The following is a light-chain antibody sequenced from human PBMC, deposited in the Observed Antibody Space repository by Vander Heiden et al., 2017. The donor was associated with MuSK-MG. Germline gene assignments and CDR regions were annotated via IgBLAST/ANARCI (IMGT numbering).Light chain of an antibody. CDR3: QQRSNWTPIT. CDR1: QSVTSY. V-gene: IGKV3-11*01. CDR2: DAS. J-gene: IGKJ5*01. Sequence: DIVLTQSPATLSLSPGDRATLTCRASQSVTSYLAWYQQKPGQAPRLLIYDASNRATGSPASFSGSGSGTEITLTISSREPEDFAVYYCQQRSNWTPITFGQGTRLEIK.